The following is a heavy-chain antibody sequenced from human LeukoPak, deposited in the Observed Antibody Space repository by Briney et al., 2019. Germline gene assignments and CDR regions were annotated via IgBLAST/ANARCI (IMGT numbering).Heavy chain of an antibody. D-gene: IGHD6-19*01. CDR3: ASGIAVAGTDDY. V-gene: IGHV3-7*01. Sequence: PGGSLRLSCAASGFTFSRYWMSWVRQAPGEALEWVANIRQDGSEKYYVDSVKGRFTISRDNAQNSLYLQMNSLRAEDTAVYYCASGIAVAGTDDYWGQGTLVTVSS. J-gene: IGHJ4*02. CDR1: GFTFSRYW. CDR2: IRQDGSEK.